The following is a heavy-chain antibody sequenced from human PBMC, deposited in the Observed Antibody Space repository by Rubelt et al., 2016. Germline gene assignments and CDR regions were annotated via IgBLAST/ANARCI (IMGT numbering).Heavy chain of an antibody. CDR1: GYTFTGYY. J-gene: IGHJ4*02. CDR3: ARFAIGGHSSGYLFDY. V-gene: IGHV1-2*02. CDR2: INPNSGGT. Sequence: QVQLVQSGAEVKKPGASVKVSCKASGYTFTGYYMHWVRQAPGQGLEWMGWINPNSGGTNYAQKFQGRVTMTRDTSISTAYMGLSRRRSDDTAVYYCARFAIGGHSSGYLFDYWGQGTLVTVSS. D-gene: IGHD3-22*01.